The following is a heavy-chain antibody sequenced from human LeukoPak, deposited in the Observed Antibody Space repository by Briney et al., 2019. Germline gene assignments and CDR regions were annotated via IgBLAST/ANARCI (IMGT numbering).Heavy chain of an antibody. Sequence: SETLPLTCTVSGGSISSYYWSWIRQPPGKGLEWIGYIYYSGSTNYNPSLKSRVTISVDTSKNQFSLKLSSVTAADTAVYYCARVNYGSGSYYYCYYYMDVWGKGTTVTISS. D-gene: IGHD3-10*01. J-gene: IGHJ6*03. CDR2: IYYSGST. CDR1: GGSISSYY. CDR3: ARVNYGSGSYYYCYYYMDV. V-gene: IGHV4-59*01.